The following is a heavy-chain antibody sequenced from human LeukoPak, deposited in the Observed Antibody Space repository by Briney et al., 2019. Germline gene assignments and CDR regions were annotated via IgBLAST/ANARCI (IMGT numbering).Heavy chain of an antibody. Sequence: GSSVKVSCKASGGTFSSYAISWVRQAPGQGLEWMGGIIPIFGTANYAQKFQGRVTITADESTSTAYMELSSLRSEDTAVYYCARVARIPPNTYYYYYYMDVWGKGTTVTVSS. CDR2: IIPIFGTA. CDR3: ARVARIPPNTYYYYYYMDV. D-gene: IGHD4/OR15-4a*01. CDR1: GGTFSSYA. V-gene: IGHV1-69*01. J-gene: IGHJ6*03.